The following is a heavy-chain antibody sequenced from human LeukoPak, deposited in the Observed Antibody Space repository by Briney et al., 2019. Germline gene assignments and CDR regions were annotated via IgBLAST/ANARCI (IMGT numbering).Heavy chain of an antibody. CDR1: GYTFTSYY. D-gene: IGHD3-10*01. Sequence: ASVKVSCKASGYTFTSYYMHWVRQAPGRGLEWMGIINPSGGSTSYAQKFQGRVTMTRDTSTSTVYMELSSLRSEDTAVYYCARERITRDWFDPWGQGTLVTVSS. J-gene: IGHJ5*02. CDR2: INPSGGST. V-gene: IGHV1-46*01. CDR3: ARERITRDWFDP.